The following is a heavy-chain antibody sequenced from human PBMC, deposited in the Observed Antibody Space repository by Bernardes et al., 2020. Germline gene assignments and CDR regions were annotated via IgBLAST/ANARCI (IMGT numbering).Heavy chain of an antibody. V-gene: IGHV2-5*02. J-gene: IGHJ4*02. CDR3: VRPPVF. Sequence: SGYTLSKPTQTPPRTCPFPWSPHSRTAAGVGWNRQSPGTALERLALIYGDDDKSYSPSQKSRLTITKDTSKNQVVLTMTNMDPVDTATYYCVRPPVFWGQGVRVTVSS. CDR1: WSPHSRTAAG. CDR2: IYGDDDK.